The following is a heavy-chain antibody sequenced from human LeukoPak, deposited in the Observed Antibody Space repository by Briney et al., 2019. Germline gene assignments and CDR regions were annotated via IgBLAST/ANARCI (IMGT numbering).Heavy chain of an antibody. CDR2: IYFSGSA. Sequence: SETLPLTCTVSGGSIRTTSYYWGWIRQSPGREPEWIGTIYFSGSAYYNPSLESRVTISVYTSNNQFSLKLNSVTAADTAVYYCARGGTFLDSWGQGTLVTVSS. V-gene: IGHV4-39*07. D-gene: IGHD3-16*01. J-gene: IGHJ4*02. CDR3: ARGGTFLDS. CDR1: GGSIRTTSYY.